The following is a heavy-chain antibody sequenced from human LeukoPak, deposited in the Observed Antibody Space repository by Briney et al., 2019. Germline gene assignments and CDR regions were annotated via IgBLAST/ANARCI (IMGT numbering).Heavy chain of an antibody. D-gene: IGHD2-2*01. J-gene: IGHJ4*02. CDR3: TRGIVVVPAAPLADDY. CDR2: IRSKANSYAT. CDR1: GFTFSGSV. Sequence: PGGSLKLSCAASGFTFSGSVMHWVRQASGKGLEGVGRIRSKANSYATAYAASVKGRFTISRDDSKNTAYLQMNSLKTEDTAVYYCTRGIVVVPAAPLADDYWGQGTLVTVSS. V-gene: IGHV3-73*01.